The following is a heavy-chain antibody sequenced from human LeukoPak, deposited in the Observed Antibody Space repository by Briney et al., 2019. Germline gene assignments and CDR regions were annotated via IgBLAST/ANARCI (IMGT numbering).Heavy chain of an antibody. V-gene: IGHV4-4*07. Sequence: SETLSLTCTVSGGSISSYYWSWIRQPAGKGLEWIGRIYTSGSTYYNPSLKSRVTMSVDTSKNQFSLKLSSVTAADTAVYYCARDEANYYGSGSCWFDPWGQGTLVTVSS. CDR1: GGSISSYY. CDR2: IYTSGST. CDR3: ARDEANYYGSGSCWFDP. D-gene: IGHD3-10*01. J-gene: IGHJ5*02.